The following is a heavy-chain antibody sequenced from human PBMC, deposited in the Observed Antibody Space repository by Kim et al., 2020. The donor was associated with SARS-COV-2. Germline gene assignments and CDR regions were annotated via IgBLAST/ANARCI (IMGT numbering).Heavy chain of an antibody. V-gene: IGHV1-18*01. Sequence: QKLQGRVTMTTDTSTSTAYMELRSLRSDDTAVYYCARVSSSWRSYWYFDLWGRGTLVTVSS. J-gene: IGHJ2*01. CDR3: ARVSSSWRSYWYFDL. D-gene: IGHD6-13*01.